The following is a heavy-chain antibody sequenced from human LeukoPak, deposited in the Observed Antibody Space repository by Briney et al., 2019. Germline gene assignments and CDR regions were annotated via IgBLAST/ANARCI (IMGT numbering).Heavy chain of an antibody. J-gene: IGHJ4*02. Sequence: GRSLRLSCAASGFTFSNYGMHRVRQAPGKGLEWVAVTWYDGSNKYYADSVKGRFTISRDNSKNTLYLHMNSLRAEDTAVYYCARGEPLTVTTSDYFDYWGQGTLVTVSS. V-gene: IGHV3-33*01. D-gene: IGHD4-17*01. CDR1: GFTFSNYG. CDR2: TWYDGSNK. CDR3: ARGEPLTVTTSDYFDY.